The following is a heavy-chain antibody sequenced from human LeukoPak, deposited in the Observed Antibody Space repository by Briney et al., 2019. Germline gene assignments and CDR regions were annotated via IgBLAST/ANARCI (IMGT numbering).Heavy chain of an antibody. V-gene: IGHV3-23*01. Sequence: GGSLRLSCTASGFTFSAYAMMWVRQAPGKGPEWVSAIRGGGGSAFYADSVKGRFTISRDNSKYTLFLQMNTTRADDTAVYYCARAPNGDYIGAFDIWGPGTMVTVSS. J-gene: IGHJ3*02. CDR2: IRGGGGSA. CDR3: ARAPNGDYIGAFDI. CDR1: GFTFSAYA. D-gene: IGHD4-17*01.